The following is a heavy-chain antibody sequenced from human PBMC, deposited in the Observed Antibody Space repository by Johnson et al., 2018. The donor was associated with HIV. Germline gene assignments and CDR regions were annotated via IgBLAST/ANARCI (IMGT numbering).Heavy chain of an antibody. V-gene: IGHV3-33*08. CDR2: TWCDGTTQ. CDR1: GFTFSSYG. D-gene: IGHD6-19*01. CDR3: AKGTSRGWADAFDV. J-gene: IGHJ3*01. Sequence: QVQLVESGGGLVQPGGSLRLSCAASGFTFSSYGMHWVRQAPGKGLECVATTWCDGTTQYYADSVKGRSTISRDNFKKTVHLQMNSLRAEDTAVYYCAKGTSRGWADAFDVWGQGTMVTVSS.